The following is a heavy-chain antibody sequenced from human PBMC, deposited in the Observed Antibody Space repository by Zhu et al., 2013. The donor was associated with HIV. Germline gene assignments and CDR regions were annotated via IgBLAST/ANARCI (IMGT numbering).Heavy chain of an antibody. Sequence: QVQLVQSGAEVKKPGASVKVSCKASGYTFIGYYMHWVRQAPGQGLEWMGWINPNSGSTSYAQKFQGRVTMTRDTSTSTVYMELSSLRSEDTAVYYCARDKVVVVAATHDAFDIWGQGTMVTVSS. CDR1: GYTFIGYY. CDR2: INPNSGST. J-gene: IGHJ3*02. V-gene: IGHV1-46*01. CDR3: ARDKVVVVAATHDAFDI. D-gene: IGHD2-15*01.